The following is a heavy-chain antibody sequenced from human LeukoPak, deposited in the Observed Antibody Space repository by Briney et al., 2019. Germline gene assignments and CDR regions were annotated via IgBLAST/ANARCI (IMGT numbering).Heavy chain of an antibody. V-gene: IGHV3-23*01. CDR1: GFTFRNYA. D-gene: IGHD3-9*01. Sequence: GGSLRLSCAASGFTFRNYAMSWVRQAPGKGLEWVSAIVGNGVSTYYADSVQGRFTISRDNSKNTLYLQMNSLRAEGTALYYCTKWGDYDGSTGYYDSDYWGQGTLVTVSS. CDR3: TKWGDYDGSTGYYDSDY. CDR2: IVGNGVST. J-gene: IGHJ4*02.